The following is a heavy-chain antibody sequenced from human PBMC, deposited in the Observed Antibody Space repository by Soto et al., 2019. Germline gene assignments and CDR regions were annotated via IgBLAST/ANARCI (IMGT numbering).Heavy chain of an antibody. CDR2: IIPILGIA. J-gene: IGHJ4*02. Sequence: SVKVSCKASGGTFSSYTISWVRQAPGQGLEWMGRIIPILGIANYAQKFQGRATITADKSTSTAYMELSSLRSEDTAVYYCARDPPGRGASAGGYWGQGTLVTVSS. CDR1: GGTFSSYT. D-gene: IGHD6-13*01. CDR3: ARDPPGRGASAGGY. V-gene: IGHV1-69*04.